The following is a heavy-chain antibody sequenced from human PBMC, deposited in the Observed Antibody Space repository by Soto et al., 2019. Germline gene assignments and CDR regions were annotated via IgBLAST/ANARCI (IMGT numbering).Heavy chain of an antibody. CDR2: ISWNGNFT. CDR3: VGGSWFD. Sequence: EVQLVESGGDMVQPGRSLKLSCVGSGYSFEDYSMHWVRQAPGKGLEWVSGISWNGNFTGYADSVKGRFTISRDNAKNSLFLQMRSLSLEDTALYYCVGGSWFDWGQGTVVTVSS. D-gene: IGHD2-15*01. V-gene: IGHV3-9*01. J-gene: IGHJ4*02. CDR1: GYSFEDYS.